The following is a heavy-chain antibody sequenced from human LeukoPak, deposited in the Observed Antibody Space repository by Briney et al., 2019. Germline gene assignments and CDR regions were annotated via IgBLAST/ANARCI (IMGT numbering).Heavy chain of an antibody. CDR1: GGSISSGSYY. D-gene: IGHD4-17*01. CDR2: IYTSGST. Sequence: SQTLSLTCTVSGGSISSGSYYWSWIRQPAGKGLEWIGRIYTSGSTNYNPSLKSRVTISVGTSKNQFSLKLSSVTAADTAVYYCASYGDYYYYGMDVWGQGTTVTVSS. CDR3: ASYGDYYYYGMDV. V-gene: IGHV4-61*02. J-gene: IGHJ6*02.